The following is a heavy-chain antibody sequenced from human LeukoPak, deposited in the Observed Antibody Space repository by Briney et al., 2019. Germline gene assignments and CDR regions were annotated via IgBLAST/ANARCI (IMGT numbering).Heavy chain of an antibody. CDR3: AKDMVEYYYGSGSYYNPRGILDY. D-gene: IGHD3-10*01. CDR1: GFTFSSYG. Sequence: GGSLRLSCAASGFTFSSYGMHWVRQAPGKGLEWVAFIRYGGSNKYYADSVKGRFTISRDNSKNTLYLQMNSLRAEDTAVYYCAKDMVEYYYGSGSYYNPRGILDYWGQGTLVTVSS. J-gene: IGHJ4*02. V-gene: IGHV3-30*02. CDR2: IRYGGSNK.